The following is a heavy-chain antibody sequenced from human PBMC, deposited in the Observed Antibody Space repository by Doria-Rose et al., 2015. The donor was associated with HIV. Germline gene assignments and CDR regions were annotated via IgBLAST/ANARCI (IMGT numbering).Heavy chain of an antibody. CDR1: GFVLSTYA. Sequence: VQLQESGGGLVQPEGSLRLSCEASGFVLSTYAMHWVRQPPGGGLEYLSAILQNGDVTSFPNSVKGRFTVSRDTSKNTFYLQMDSLRGEDMAVYYCARDRDGGFAFDIWGQGTRVTVSS. D-gene: IGHD3-10*01. CDR3: ARDRDGGFAFDI. J-gene: IGHJ3*02. CDR2: ILQNGDVT. V-gene: IGHV3-64*01.